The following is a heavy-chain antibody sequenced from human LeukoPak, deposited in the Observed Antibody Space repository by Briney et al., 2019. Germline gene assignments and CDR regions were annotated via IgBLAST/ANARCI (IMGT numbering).Heavy chain of an antibody. D-gene: IGHD3-10*01. Sequence: SETLSLTCTVSGGSISSYYWSWIRQPPGKGLEWIGYIYYSGSTYYRPSLKSRVTISVDTSKNQFSLKLSSVTAADTAVYYCARESIARGVRWFDPWGQGTLVTVSS. CDR3: ARESIARGVRWFDP. CDR1: GGSISSYY. J-gene: IGHJ5*02. CDR2: IYYSGST. V-gene: IGHV4-59*12.